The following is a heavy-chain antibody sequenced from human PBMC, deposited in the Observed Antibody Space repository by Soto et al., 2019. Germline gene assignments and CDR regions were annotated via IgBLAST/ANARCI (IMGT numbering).Heavy chain of an antibody. CDR1: GYTFTAYY. D-gene: IGHD3-10*02. J-gene: IGHJ6*02. V-gene: IGHV1-2*02. CDR2: INPKFGDT. Sequence: QVQLLQSGAEVKEPGYSVRVSCEASGYTFTAYYIPWVPQAPGQGREWMGWINPKFGDTTYAQDFQGRVSMTRDMSISTVYMELSRLTSDDTAIYYCARNMDYYYGRGSGNGHGVWGQGTTVTVFS. CDR3: ARNMDYYYGRGSGNGHGV.